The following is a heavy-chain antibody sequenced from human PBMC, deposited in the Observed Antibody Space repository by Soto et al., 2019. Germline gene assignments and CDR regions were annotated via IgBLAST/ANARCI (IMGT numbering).Heavy chain of an antibody. CDR2: IIPIFGTA. Sequence: SVKVSCKASGYTFTSFGMSWVRQAPGQGLEWMGGIIPIFGTANYAQKFQGRVTITADESTSTAYMELSSLRSEDTAVYYCARLVGANHYYYGMDVWGQGTTVTVSS. V-gene: IGHV1-69*13. CDR3: ARLVGANHYYYGMDV. J-gene: IGHJ6*02. D-gene: IGHD1-26*01. CDR1: GYTFTSFG.